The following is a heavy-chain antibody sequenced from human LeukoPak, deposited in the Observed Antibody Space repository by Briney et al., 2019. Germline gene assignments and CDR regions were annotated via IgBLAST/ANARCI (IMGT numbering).Heavy chain of an antibody. V-gene: IGHV4-4*07. J-gene: IGHJ4*02. CDR3: ARDGYNYDSSGRLTFDY. Sequence: PSETLSLTCTVSGDSMSDYYWSWIRQSAEKGLEWIGRIYTTGSTNYNPSLKSRVTMSVDTSKNQFSLKLKSVTVADTAIYYCARDGYNYDSSGRLTFDYWGQGTLVTVSS. CDR1: GDSMSDYY. CDR2: IYTTGST. D-gene: IGHD3-22*01.